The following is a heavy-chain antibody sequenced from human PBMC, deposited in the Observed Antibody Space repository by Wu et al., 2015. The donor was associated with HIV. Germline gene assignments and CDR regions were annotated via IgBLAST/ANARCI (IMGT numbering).Heavy chain of an antibody. CDR3: ARYIAYCYFDF. CDR1: GFIFTDFF. D-gene: IGHD3-16*02. V-gene: IGHV1-2*02. Sequence: QVQLVQSGAEVKKPGASVKVSCKASGFIFTDFFLHWVRQAPGQGLEWMGWINANSGDTRYAQKFQGRVTLTRDTSSKTTYMELSGLRSDDTAIYYCARYIAYCYFDFWGRGTLVTVSS. CDR2: INANSGDT. J-gene: IGHJ2*01.